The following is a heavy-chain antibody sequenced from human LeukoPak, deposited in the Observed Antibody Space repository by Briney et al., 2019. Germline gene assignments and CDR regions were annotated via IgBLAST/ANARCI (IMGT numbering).Heavy chain of an antibody. CDR1: GFTFDDYT. V-gene: IGHV3-43*01. J-gene: IGHJ6*03. Sequence: GGSLRLSCAASGFTFDDYTMHWVRQAPGKGLEWVSLISWDGGSTYYADSVKGRFTISRDNSKNSLYLQMNSLRTEDTAVYYCARRGYSSRSHYYMDVWDKGTTVTVSS. D-gene: IGHD5-12*01. CDR2: ISWDGGST. CDR3: ARRGYSSRSHYYMDV.